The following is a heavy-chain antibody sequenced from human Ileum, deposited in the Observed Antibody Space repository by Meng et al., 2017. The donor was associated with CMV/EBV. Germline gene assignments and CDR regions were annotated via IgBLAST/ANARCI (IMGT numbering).Heavy chain of an antibody. CDR2: IYYSGST. D-gene: IGHD2-2*01. CDR3: ASGLGYCSSTSCYAGRFDP. Sequence: SGVYYWSWIRQHPGKGLEWIGYIYYSGSTYYNPSLKSRVTISVDTSKNQFSLKLSSVTAADTAVYYCASGLGYCSSTSCYAGRFDPWGQGTLVTVSS. CDR1: SGVYY. V-gene: IGHV4-31*02. J-gene: IGHJ5*02.